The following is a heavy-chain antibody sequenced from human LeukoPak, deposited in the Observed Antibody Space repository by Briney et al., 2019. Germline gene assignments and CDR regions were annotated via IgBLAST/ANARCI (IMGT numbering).Heavy chain of an antibody. Sequence: ASVKVSCKASGYTFTGYYMHWVRQAPGQGLEWMGWINPNSGGTNYAQKFQGRVTMTRDTSISTAYMELSRLRSDDTAVYYCARDDYGGNSGLFDYWGQGTLVTVSS. J-gene: IGHJ4*02. D-gene: IGHD4-23*01. V-gene: IGHV1-2*02. CDR2: INPNSGGT. CDR3: ARDDYGGNSGLFDY. CDR1: GYTFTGYY.